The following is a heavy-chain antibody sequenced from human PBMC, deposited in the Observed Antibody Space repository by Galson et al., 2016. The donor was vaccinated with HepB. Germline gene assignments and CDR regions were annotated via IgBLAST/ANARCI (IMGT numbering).Heavy chain of an antibody. D-gene: IGHD6-19*01. CDR1: GFTFSSYG. CDR2: IWYDGSNK. Sequence: SLRLSCAASGFTFSSYGMHWVRQAPGKGLEWLAVIWYDGSNKYYADSVKGRFIISRDNSQNTLYLQMNSLGAEDTAAYYCAREAHIAVALLDVWGQGTTVTVSS. J-gene: IGHJ6*02. CDR3: AREAHIAVALLDV. V-gene: IGHV3-33*01.